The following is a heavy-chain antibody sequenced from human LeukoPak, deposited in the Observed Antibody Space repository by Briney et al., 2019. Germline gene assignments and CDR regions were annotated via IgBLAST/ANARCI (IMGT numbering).Heavy chain of an antibody. J-gene: IGHJ4*02. CDR2: ISGSGGST. CDR1: GFTFSSYA. V-gene: IGHV3-23*01. Sequence: GSLRLSCAASGFTFSSYAMSWVRPAPGKGLELVSVISGSGGSTYYADSVKGRFTISRDNSKNTLYLQMNSLRAEDTAVYYCARMGDIVVVPAAKSHFDYWGQGTLVTVSS. D-gene: IGHD2-2*01. CDR3: ARMGDIVVVPAAKSHFDY.